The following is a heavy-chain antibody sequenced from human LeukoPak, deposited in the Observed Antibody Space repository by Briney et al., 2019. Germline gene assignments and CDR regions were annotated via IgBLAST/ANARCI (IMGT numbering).Heavy chain of an antibody. CDR2: ISAYNGNT. V-gene: IGHV1-18*01. D-gene: IGHD3-22*01. CDR1: GYTFTNYG. J-gene: IGHJ4*02. CDR3: ERSYYYDSCGYSPPDY. Sequence: ASVKVSCKASGYTFTNYGISWVRQAPGQGLEWMGWISAYNGNTNYAQRLQGRVTMTTDTSTSTAYMELRSLRSDDTAVYYCERSYYYDSCGYSPPDYWGQGTLVTVSS.